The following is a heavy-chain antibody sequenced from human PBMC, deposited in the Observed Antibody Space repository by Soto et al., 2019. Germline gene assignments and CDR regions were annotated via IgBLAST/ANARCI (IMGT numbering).Heavy chain of an antibody. J-gene: IGHJ6*02. CDR3: ARGVRDGYYGMDV. CDR2: IYTNGNT. D-gene: IGHD3-16*02. Sequence: WTWIRQPAGNGLEWIGRIYTNGNTNYNPSLKSRVTMSADTSKNQFSLRLRSVTAADTAVYYCARGVRDGYYGMDVWGPGATVTVSS. V-gene: IGHV4-4*07.